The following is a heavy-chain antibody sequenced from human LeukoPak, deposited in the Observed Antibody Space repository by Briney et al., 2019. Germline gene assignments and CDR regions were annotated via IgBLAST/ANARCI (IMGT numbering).Heavy chain of an antibody. V-gene: IGHV3-23*01. J-gene: IGHJ6*03. CDR1: GFTFSSYG. CDR3: AKSLAYYYYMDV. D-gene: IGHD2-15*01. Sequence: GGSLRLSCAASGFTFSSYGMSWVRQAPGKGLEWVSAISGSGGSTYYADSVEGRFTISRDNSKNTLYLQMNSLRAEDTAVYYCAKSLAYYYYMDVWGKGTTVTVSS. CDR2: ISGSGGST.